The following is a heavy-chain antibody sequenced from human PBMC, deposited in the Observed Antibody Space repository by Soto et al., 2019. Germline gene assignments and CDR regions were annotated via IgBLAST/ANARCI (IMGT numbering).Heavy chain of an antibody. CDR3: ARARYYDSSGYYYRNWFDP. CDR2: INHSGST. Sequence: SLTCAVYGGSFSGYYWSWIRQPPGKGLEWIGEINHSGSTNYNPSLKSRVTISVDTSKNQFSLKLSSVTAADTAVYYCARARYYDSSGYYYRNWFDPWGQGTLVTVSS. CDR1: GGSFSGYY. J-gene: IGHJ5*02. V-gene: IGHV4-34*01. D-gene: IGHD3-22*01.